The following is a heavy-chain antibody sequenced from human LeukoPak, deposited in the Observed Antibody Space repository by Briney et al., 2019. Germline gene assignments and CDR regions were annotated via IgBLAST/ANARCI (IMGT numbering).Heavy chain of an antibody. V-gene: IGHV1-46*01. CDR3: ASSYCSGGHCYPQQKVYYFDF. CDR2: INPSGGST. J-gene: IGHJ4*02. D-gene: IGHD2-15*01. CDR1: GYTFTNYY. Sequence: ASVKVSCKASGYTFTNYYIHWVRQAPGQGLEWMGIINPSGGSTSYAQKFQGRVTMTRDTSTSTVYMELSSLRSEDTAVYYCASSYCSGGHCYPQQKVYYFDFWGQGTLVTVSS.